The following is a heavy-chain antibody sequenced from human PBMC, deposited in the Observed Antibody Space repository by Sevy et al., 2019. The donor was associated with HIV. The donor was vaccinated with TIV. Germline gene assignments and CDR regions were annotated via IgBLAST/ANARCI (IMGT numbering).Heavy chain of an antibody. D-gene: IGHD3-16*01. CDR1: GFTLSSYV. J-gene: IGHJ4*02. CDR2: IWYDGSNK. Sequence: GGSLRLSCAASGFTLSSYVMHWVRQAPGKGLEWVAVIWYDGSNKYYAYSVKGRFTISRDNSKNTLYLQMNSLRAEDTAVYYCASSEGAFWGSYYYWGQGSLVTVSS. CDR3: ASSEGAFWGSYYY. V-gene: IGHV3-33*01.